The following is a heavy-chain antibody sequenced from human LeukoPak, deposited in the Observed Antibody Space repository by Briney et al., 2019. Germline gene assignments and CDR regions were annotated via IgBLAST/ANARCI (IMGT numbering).Heavy chain of an antibody. V-gene: IGHV3-73*01. Sequence: GGSLKLSCAASGFTFSGSGMHWVRQASGKGLEWVGRIRSKANSYATTYAASVKGRFTISRDDSKNTAYLQMNSLKTEDTAVYYCTRRTVAGNYYYMDVWGKGTTVTVSS. CDR3: TRRTVAGNYYYMDV. D-gene: IGHD6-19*01. J-gene: IGHJ6*03. CDR1: GFTFSGSG. CDR2: IRSKANSYAT.